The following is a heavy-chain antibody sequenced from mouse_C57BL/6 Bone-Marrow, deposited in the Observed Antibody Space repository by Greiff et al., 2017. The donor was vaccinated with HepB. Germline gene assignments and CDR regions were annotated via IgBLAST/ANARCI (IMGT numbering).Heavy chain of an antibody. Sequence: VQLQQSGAELVKPGASVKLSCKASGYTFTSYWMHWVKQRPGQGLEWIGMIHPNSGSTNYNEKFKSKATLTVDKSSSTAYMQLSSLTSEDSAVYYCASYDGYSFDYWGQGTTLTVSS. D-gene: IGHD2-3*01. J-gene: IGHJ2*01. CDR3: ASYDGYSFDY. CDR1: GYTFTSYW. CDR2: IHPNSGST. V-gene: IGHV1-64*01.